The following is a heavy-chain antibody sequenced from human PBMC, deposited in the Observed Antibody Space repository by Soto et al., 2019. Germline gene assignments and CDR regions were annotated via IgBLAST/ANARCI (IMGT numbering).Heavy chain of an antibody. J-gene: IGHJ3*02. CDR3: ARVSDSSGYLDDAFDI. Sequence: SETLSLTCTVSGGSISSSGFSRGWVRQPPGKGLEWIGYAYHSGSTYYNPSLKSRVTISVDRSKNQFSLKLSSVTAADTTVYYCARVSDSSGYLDDAFDIWGQGTMVTVSS. V-gene: IGHV4-39*07. D-gene: IGHD3-22*01. CDR1: GGSISSSGFS. CDR2: AYHSGST.